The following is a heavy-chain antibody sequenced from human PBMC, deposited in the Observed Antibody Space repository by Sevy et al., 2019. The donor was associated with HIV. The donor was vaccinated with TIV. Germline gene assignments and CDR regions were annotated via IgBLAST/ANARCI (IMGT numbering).Heavy chain of an antibody. D-gene: IGHD3-22*01. CDR2: FDPEDGET. J-gene: IGHJ4*02. Sequence: ASVKVSCKVSGFTLSEVSMHWVRQAPGKGLEWMGTFDPEDGETIYEQKFQGRVTMTEDTSTYTAYMELSSLRSEDMAVFYCTITKDYYDNSGYPFDYWGQGTLVTVSS. CDR1: GFTLSEVS. CDR3: TITKDYYDNSGYPFDY. V-gene: IGHV1-24*01.